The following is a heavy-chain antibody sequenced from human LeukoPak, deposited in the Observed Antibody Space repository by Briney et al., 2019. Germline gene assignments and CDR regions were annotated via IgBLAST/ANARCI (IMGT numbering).Heavy chain of an antibody. V-gene: IGHV4-59*01. CDR3: ARRPAVAGVYYFDY. J-gene: IGHJ4*02. D-gene: IGHD6-19*01. CDR2: IYYSGST. CDR1: GGSISSYY. Sequence: SETLSLTCTVSGGSISSYYWSWIRQPPGKGLEWIGYIYYSGSTNYNPSLKSRVTTSVDTSKNQFSLKLSSVTAADTAVYYCARRPAVAGVYYFDYWGQGTLVTVSS.